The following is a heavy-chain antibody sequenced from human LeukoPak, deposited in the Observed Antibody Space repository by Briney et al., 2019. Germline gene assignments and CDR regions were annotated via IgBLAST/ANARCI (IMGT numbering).Heavy chain of an antibody. J-gene: IGHJ4*02. CDR2: IGTAGDT. Sequence: GGSLRLSCAASGFTFSGYDMHWVRQATGKGLEWVSAIGTAGDTYYPGSAKGRFTISRENAKNSLYLQMNSLRAGDTAVYYCARGPYDSSGYYFDYWGQGTLVTVSS. D-gene: IGHD3-22*01. CDR1: GFTFSGYD. V-gene: IGHV3-13*01. CDR3: ARGPYDSSGYYFDY.